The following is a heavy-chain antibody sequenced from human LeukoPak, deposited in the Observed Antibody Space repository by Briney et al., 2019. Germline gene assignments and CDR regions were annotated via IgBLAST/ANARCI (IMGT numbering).Heavy chain of an antibody. CDR3: ARGEAEPAAMGDLFDY. J-gene: IGHJ4*02. V-gene: IGHV4-4*07. Sequence: SETLSLTCTVSGVSISSFCWSWLRQPATKGLEWIGRVCNSGNTNYNTSLRSRAIMSIDSSKNQLSLDLSSVTAADTAVYHGARGEAEPAAMGDLFDYWGEGTLVTVSS. CDR1: GVSISSFC. D-gene: IGHD2-2*01. CDR2: VCNSGNT.